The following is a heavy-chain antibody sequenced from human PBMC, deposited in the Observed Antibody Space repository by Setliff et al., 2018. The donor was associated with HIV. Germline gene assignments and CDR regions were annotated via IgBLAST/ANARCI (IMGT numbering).Heavy chain of an antibody. J-gene: IGHJ2*01. CDR1: GGTFSNYA. Sequence: SVKVSCKASGGTFSNYAFSWVRQAPGQGLEWMGGIIPVFGSTKYAQKFQGRVTISADESTTTADMELSSLRSEDTAVYYCARDDHYYDSGSYYSDWYFDLWGRGTLVTVSS. D-gene: IGHD3-10*01. V-gene: IGHV1-69*13. CDR2: IIPVFGST. CDR3: ARDDHYYDSGSYYSDWYFDL.